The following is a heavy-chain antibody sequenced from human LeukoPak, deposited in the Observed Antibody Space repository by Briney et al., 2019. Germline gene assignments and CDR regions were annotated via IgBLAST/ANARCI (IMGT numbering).Heavy chain of an antibody. Sequence: SVKVSCKASGYTFTSYAMHWVRQAPGQRLEWMGWINAGNGNTKYSQKFQGRVTITRDASASTAYMELSSLRSEDTAVYYCARTFIAVAGTSWFDPWGQGTLVTVSS. D-gene: IGHD6-19*01. CDR2: INAGNGNT. CDR3: ARTFIAVAGTSWFDP. CDR1: GYTFTSYA. J-gene: IGHJ5*02. V-gene: IGHV1-3*01.